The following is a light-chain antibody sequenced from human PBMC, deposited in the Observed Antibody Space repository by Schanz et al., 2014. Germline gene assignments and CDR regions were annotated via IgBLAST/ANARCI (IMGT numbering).Light chain of an antibody. J-gene: IGKJ5*01. V-gene: IGKV3-11*01. Sequence: EIVLTQSPGTLSLSPGERATLSCKASQSLSGYDLAWYQQKPGQAPRLLIYDASNRATGIPARFSGSGSGTDFTLTISSLEAEDVAVYYCKQRSNWAPITFGQGTRLEIK. CDR2: DAS. CDR3: KQRSNWAPIT. CDR1: QSLSGY.